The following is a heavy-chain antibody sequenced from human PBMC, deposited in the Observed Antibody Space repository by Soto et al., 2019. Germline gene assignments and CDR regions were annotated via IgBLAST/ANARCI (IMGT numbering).Heavy chain of an antibody. J-gene: IGHJ5*02. Sequence: SSETLSLTCAVYGGSFSGYYWTWIRQPPGTGLEWIGEINHSGSTNYNPSLKSRVTISVDTSKNQFSLKLTSVTAADTAVYYCARDRASSGDRWFDPWGQGTQVTVSS. D-gene: IGHD1-26*01. CDR1: GGSFSGYY. CDR2: INHSGST. V-gene: IGHV4-34*01. CDR3: ARDRASSGDRWFDP.